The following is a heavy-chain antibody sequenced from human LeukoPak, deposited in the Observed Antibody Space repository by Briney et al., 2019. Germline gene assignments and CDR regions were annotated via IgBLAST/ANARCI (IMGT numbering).Heavy chain of an antibody. CDR1: GFTVSSNY. Sequence: GGSLRLSCAASGFTVSSNYMNWVRQAPGKGLEWVSIIYSGGSIYYADSVKGRFTISRDSSKNTLYLQMNSLRAEDTAVYYCARVGSTGYFDSWGQGTLVTVSS. J-gene: IGHJ4*02. V-gene: IGHV3-53*01. D-gene: IGHD5/OR15-5a*01. CDR2: IYSGGSI. CDR3: ARVGSTGYFDS.